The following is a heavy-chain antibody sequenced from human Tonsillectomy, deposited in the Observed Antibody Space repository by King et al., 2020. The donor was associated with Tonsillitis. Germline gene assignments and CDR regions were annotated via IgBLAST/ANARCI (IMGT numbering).Heavy chain of an antibody. CDR2: ISYDGSNK. Sequence: VQLVESGGGVVQPGRSLRLSCAASGFTFSSYGMHWVRQAPGKGLEWVAVISYDGSNKNYADSVKGRFTISRDNPKNTMYMQMNSLRAEDTAVYYCARRGEAGYCRGGSGRFLDYWVQGTLVTVSS. J-gene: IGHJ4*02. D-gene: IGHD2-15*01. CDR1: GFTFSSYG. V-gene: IGHV3-33*05. CDR3: ARRGEAGYCRGGSGRFLDY.